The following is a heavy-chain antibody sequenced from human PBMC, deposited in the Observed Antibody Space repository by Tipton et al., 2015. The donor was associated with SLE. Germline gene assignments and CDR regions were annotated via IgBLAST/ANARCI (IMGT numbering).Heavy chain of an antibody. V-gene: IGHV4-61*01. CDR3: ARTYYDILTGYPQDAFDI. J-gene: IGHJ3*02. CDR2: IYYSGST. D-gene: IGHD3-9*01. Sequence: TLSLTCTVSGGSISSSSYYWSCIRQPPGKGLEWIGYIYYSGSTNYNPSLKSRVTISVDTSKNQFSLKLSSVTAADTAVYYCARTYYDILTGYPQDAFDIWGQGTMVTVSS. CDR1: GGSISSSSYY.